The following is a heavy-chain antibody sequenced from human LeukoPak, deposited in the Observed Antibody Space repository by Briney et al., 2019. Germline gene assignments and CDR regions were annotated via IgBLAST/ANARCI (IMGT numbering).Heavy chain of an antibody. CDR1: GFTCSSYD. CDR3: ARERRYCSGNACYENWFDP. J-gene: IGHJ5*02. Sequence: GSLRLSCAASGFTCSSYDMNWVRQAPGKGLEWVSYISSSGSTIYYADSVRGRFTTSRDNAKNSLFLQMNSLRDEDTAVYFCARERRYCSGNACYENWFDPWGQGTLVTVSS. D-gene: IGHD2-15*01. CDR2: ISSSGSTI. V-gene: IGHV3-48*02.